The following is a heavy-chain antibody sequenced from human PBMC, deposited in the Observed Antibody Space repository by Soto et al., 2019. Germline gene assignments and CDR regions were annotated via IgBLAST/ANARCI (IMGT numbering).Heavy chain of an antibody. CDR3: AKGSASGSPYYFDY. CDR1: GFTFSNYA. D-gene: IGHD6-25*01. V-gene: IGHV3-23*01. J-gene: IGHJ4*02. CDR2: ITGSGGST. Sequence: ASGFTFSNYAMSWVRQAPGQGLEWISAITGSGGSTYHADSVKGRFIISRDNSKNTLYLQMNSLRAEDTAIYYCAKGSASGSPYYFDYWGQGTLVTVSS.